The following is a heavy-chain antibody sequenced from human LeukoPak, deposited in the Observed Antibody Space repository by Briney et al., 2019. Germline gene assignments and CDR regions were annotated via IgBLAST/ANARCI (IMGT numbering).Heavy chain of an antibody. D-gene: IGHD5-18*01. CDR3: TTDGYMISHTFDF. V-gene: IGHV3-15*01. CDR2: IKSNSDGGTT. J-gene: IGHJ3*01. Sequence: PSETLSLTCAVYGGSFSGYYWSWIRQPPGKGLEWVGRIKSNSDGGTTDYAAPVKGRFITSRDDSKNTLYLHMNSLKSEDTAMYYCTTDGYMISHTFDFWGQGTMVTVSS. CDR1: GGSFSGYY.